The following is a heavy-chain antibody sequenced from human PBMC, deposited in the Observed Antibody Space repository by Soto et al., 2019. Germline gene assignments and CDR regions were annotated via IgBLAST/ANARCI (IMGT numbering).Heavy chain of an antibody. V-gene: IGHV3-73*02. CDR2: IRSKGHNYTT. CDR3: TRDLFSYDYSGILWFDP. J-gene: IGHJ5*02. D-gene: IGHD3-16*01. Sequence: EVQLVESGGGLVQPGGSLKLSCAASGFTFSGSAMYWVRQASGKGLEWVGRIRSKGHNYTTEYAASVKGRFTISSDDSKTTAYLQMNSLQTEDTAVYYCTRDLFSYDYSGILWFDPWGQGTLVTVSS. CDR1: GFTFSGSA.